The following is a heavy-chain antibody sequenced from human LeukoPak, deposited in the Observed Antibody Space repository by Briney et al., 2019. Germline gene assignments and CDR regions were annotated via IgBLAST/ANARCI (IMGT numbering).Heavy chain of an antibody. CDR1: GYRFTDYW. Sequence: GESLKISCKGSGYRFTDYWIAWVRQMPGKGLEWMGIIYPGDSDSRYSPSFQGQVTFSADKSISTAYLQWSSLKASDTAMYYCARPGYAGRWTTTVTFSFDYWGQGTLVTVSS. D-gene: IGHD4-17*01. CDR2: IYPGDSDS. CDR3: ARPGYAGRWTTTVTFSFDY. J-gene: IGHJ4*02. V-gene: IGHV5-51*01.